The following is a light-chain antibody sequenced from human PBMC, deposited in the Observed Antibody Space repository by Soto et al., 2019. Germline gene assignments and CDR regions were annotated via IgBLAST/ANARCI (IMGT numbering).Light chain of an antibody. J-gene: IGKJ1*01. Sequence: DIQMTQSPSTLSASVGDRVAITCRASQSISSWLAWYQQKPTKVPKLLISKASTLESGVPSRFSGSGSGRDFTLTINSLQPEDFATYYCQQCNTYSRTFGQGTKVDIK. CDR1: QSISSW. V-gene: IGKV1-5*03. CDR2: KAS. CDR3: QQCNTYSRT.